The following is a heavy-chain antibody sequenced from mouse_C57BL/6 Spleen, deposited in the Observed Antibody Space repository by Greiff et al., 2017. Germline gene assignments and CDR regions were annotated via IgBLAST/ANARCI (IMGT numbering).Heavy chain of an antibody. J-gene: IGHJ1*03. D-gene: IGHD2-3*01. CDR2: IRNKANGYTT. Sequence: DVQLVESGGGLVQPGGSLSLSCAASGFTFTDYYMSWVRQPPGKALEWLGFIRNKANGYTTEYSASVKGRFTISRDNSQSILYLQMNALRAEDSATYYCARPDGYSWYVDVWGTGTTVTVSS. CDR3: ARPDGYSWYVDV. CDR1: GFTFTDYY. V-gene: IGHV7-3*01.